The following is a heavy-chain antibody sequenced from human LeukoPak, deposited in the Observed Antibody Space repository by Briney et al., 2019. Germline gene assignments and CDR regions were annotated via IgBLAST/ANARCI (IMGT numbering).Heavy chain of an antibody. CDR3: ARGGGYYFDY. CDR1: GFTFSSYA. J-gene: IGHJ4*02. CDR2: ITGSASST. D-gene: IGHD4-23*01. V-gene: IGHV3-23*01. Sequence: PGGSLRLSCSASGFTFSSYAMSWVRQAPGEGLEWVSSITGSASSTYYADSVQGRFTISRDNAKNSLYLQMNSLRAEDTAVYYCARGGGYYFDYWGQGTLVTVSS.